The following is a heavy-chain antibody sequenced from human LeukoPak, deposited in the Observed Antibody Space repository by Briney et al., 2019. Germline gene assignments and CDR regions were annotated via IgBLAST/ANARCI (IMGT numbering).Heavy chain of an antibody. CDR2: IWYDGSNK. CDR1: GFTFSSYG. D-gene: IGHD1-26*01. CDR3: AKGGIVEPY. J-gene: IGHJ4*02. V-gene: IGHV3-33*06. Sequence: GGSLRLSCAASGFTFSSYGMHRLRQAPGMGLVWVEVIWYDGSNKYYADSVKGRFTISRDNSKNTLCLQMNGLRAEDRAVYYCAKGGIVEPYWGQGTLVTVSS.